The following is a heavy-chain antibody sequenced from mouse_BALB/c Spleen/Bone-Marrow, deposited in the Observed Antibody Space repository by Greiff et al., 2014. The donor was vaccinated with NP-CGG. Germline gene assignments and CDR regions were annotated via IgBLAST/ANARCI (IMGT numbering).Heavy chain of an antibody. D-gene: IGHD1-1*01. V-gene: IGHV14-3*02. J-gene: IGHJ4*01. CDR1: GFNIKDTY. CDR2: IDPANGNT. Sequence: EVQLQQSGAELVKPGASVKLSCTAFGFNIKDTYMHWVKQRPEQGLEWIGRIDPANGNTKYDPKFQGKATITADTSSNTAYLQLSSLTSEDTAVYYCATLTTVVDAMDYWGQGTSVTVSS. CDR3: ATLTTVVDAMDY.